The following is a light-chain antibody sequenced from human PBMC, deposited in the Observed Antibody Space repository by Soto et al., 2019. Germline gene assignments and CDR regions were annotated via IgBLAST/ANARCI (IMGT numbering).Light chain of an antibody. CDR2: EVR. V-gene: IGLV2-14*03. CDR1: GNDVGAYNY. Sequence: QSVLTQPRSVSGSPGQSVTISCTGTGNDVGAYNYVSWYQQHPGRPPKLMIYEVRNRPSGIPLRFSASKSGNTASLTISGLQAEDEAHYYCSSFTSKSTLIFGGGTKVTVL. J-gene: IGLJ2*01. CDR3: SSFTSKSTLI.